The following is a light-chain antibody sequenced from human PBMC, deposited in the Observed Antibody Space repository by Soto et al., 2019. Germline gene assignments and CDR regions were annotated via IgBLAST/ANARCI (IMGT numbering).Light chain of an antibody. Sequence: EIVLTQSPGTLSLSPGERATLSCRASQSVSSSYLAWYQQKPGQAPRLLIYGAHSMATGIQDRFSGSGSGTDFTLTISGLETEDSAVYDCQQYFSSPPYTFGQGTKVEIK. V-gene: IGKV3-20*01. CDR1: QSVSSSY. J-gene: IGKJ2*01. CDR3: QQYFSSPPYT. CDR2: GAH.